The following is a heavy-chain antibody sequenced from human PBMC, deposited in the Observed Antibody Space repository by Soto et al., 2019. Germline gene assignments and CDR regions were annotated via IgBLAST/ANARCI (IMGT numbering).Heavy chain of an antibody. CDR2: VSHDGRNT. V-gene: IGHV3-30*04. D-gene: IGHD6-19*01. CDR1: GFTFVDLA. CDR3: AKGGRQWLVTSDFNY. Sequence: GGPLNSSYAASGFTFVDLAIHGVRQVQGKGLEWVAVVSHDGRNTHYADSVKGRFTISRDSSKNTVSLEMTSLRAEDTAVYYCAKGGRQWLVTSDFNYWGQGALVTVSS. J-gene: IGHJ4*02.